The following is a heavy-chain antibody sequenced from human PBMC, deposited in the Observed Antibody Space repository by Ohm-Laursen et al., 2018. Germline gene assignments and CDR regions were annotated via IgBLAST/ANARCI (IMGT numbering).Heavy chain of an antibody. CDR3: ARHDGYGR. CDR2: IKSDGTT. D-gene: IGHD5-24*01. J-gene: IGHJ4*02. CDR1: GFTFSHYW. Sequence: GSLRLSCAASGFTFSHYWMHWVRQPPGEGLVWVSRIKSDGTTMYADFVRGRFTLSRDNERNTLDLQMNSLRAEDTAVYYCARHDGYGRWGQGTRVTVSS. V-gene: IGHV3-74*03.